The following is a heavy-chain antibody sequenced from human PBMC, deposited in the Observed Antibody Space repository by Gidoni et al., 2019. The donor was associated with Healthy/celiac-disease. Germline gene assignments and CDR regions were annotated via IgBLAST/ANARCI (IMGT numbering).Heavy chain of an antibody. J-gene: IGHJ4*02. Sequence: QVQLQHWGAGLLKPSETLSLTCAMSGPSFSCYYWSWSRQSPGRGLEWIAEITHTGSTNYKPSRRSRVTISVDASKNQFSLQLRSVTAADTAVYYCARGRYHDSSGFPYWGQGTLVTVSS. CDR1: GPSFSCYY. D-gene: IGHD3-22*01. V-gene: IGHV4-34*01. CDR2: ITHTGST. CDR3: ARGRYHDSSGFPY.